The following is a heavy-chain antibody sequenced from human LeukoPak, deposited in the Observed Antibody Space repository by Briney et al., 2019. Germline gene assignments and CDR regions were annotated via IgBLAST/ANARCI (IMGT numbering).Heavy chain of an antibody. CDR3: ARSPSGGYSGYGTFDY. J-gene: IGHJ4*02. Sequence: WETLSLTCTVSGGSISSYYWSWIRQPPGKGLEWIGYIYYSGSTNYNPSLKSRVTISVDTSKNQFSLKLSSVTAADTAVYYCARSPSGGYSGYGTFDYWGQGTLVTVSS. CDR1: GGSISSYY. D-gene: IGHD5-12*01. V-gene: IGHV4-59*01. CDR2: IYYSGST.